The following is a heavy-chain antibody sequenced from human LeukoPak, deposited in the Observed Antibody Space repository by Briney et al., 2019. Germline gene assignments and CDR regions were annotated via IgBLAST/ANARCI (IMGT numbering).Heavy chain of an antibody. D-gene: IGHD3-10*01. V-gene: IGHV4-59*01. CDR3: ARGDTMLRGVIDEIDP. CDR1: GGSISTYY. CDR2: THYSGST. J-gene: IGHJ5*02. Sequence: SETLSLICTVSGGSISTYYWMWIRQPPGKGLEWIGCTHYSGSTNYNPSLKSRVTTSVDTSKNLFSLKLSSVTAADSAVYCCARGDTMLRGVIDEIDPWGQGTLVTVSS.